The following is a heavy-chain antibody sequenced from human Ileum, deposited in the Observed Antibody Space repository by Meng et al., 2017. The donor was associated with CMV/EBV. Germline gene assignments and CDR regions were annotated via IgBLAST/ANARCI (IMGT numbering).Heavy chain of an antibody. D-gene: IGHD3-22*01. V-gene: IGHV3-23*01. J-gene: IGHJ4*02. CDR1: GFTFSGYA. CDR3: AKDTMIVDRQGFDH. CDR2: ISSTGDSS. Sequence: GESLKISCAASGFTFSGYAMSWVRQAPGKGLEWVSSISSTGDSSHYADSVKGRFTISRDNSKKTVFLQMRSLRAEDTASYYCAKDTMIVDRQGFDHWGQGTLVTVSS.